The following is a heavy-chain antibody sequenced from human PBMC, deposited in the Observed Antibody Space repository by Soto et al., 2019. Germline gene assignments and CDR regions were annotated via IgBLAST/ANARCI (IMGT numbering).Heavy chain of an antibody. V-gene: IGHV1-18*04. CDR3: SGVYGNAYGGYVIYV. D-gene: IGHD2-8*01. Sequence: GAPVKPLSNAFFFTLSNPVHKSRMPASGQGLEGMGWISAYNGNTNQAQKPQGRDTMTTNTSTSTAYMELRSLRSDDTAVYYCSGVYGNAYGGYVIYVWGQGTMVTVSS. J-gene: IGHJ3*01. CDR2: ISAYNGNT. CDR1: FFTLSNPV.